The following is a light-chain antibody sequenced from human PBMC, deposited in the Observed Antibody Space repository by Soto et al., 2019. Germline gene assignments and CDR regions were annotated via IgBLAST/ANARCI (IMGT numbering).Light chain of an antibody. Sequence: EIVLTQSPGTLSLSPGERATLSCRASQSVSSSYLAWYQQKPGQAPRLLIYGASSRATGIPDRFSGSGSGTEFTLTISSLQPEDFATYYCQQYNAYYSFGQGTKV. CDR3: QQYNAYYS. CDR1: QSVSSSY. V-gene: IGKV3-20*01. CDR2: GAS. J-gene: IGKJ2*03.